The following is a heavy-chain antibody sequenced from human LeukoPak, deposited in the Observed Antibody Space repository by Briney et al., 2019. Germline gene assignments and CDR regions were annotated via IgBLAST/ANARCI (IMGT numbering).Heavy chain of an antibody. D-gene: IGHD3-16*01. CDR1: GFTFSSYE. Sequence: GGSLRLSCAASGFTFSSYEMNWVRQAPGKGLEWVSYISSRGSTIYYADSVKGRFTISRDNAKNSLYLQMNSLRAEDTAVYYCARGPVWGFDYWGQGTLVTVSS. CDR3: ARGPVWGFDY. V-gene: IGHV3-48*03. CDR2: ISSRGSTI. J-gene: IGHJ4*02.